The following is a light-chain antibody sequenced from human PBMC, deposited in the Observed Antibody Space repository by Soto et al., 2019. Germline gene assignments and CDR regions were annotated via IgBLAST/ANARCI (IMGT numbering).Light chain of an antibody. CDR3: QQYNSYSST. CDR2: DAS. J-gene: IGKJ1*01. V-gene: IGKV1-5*01. Sequence: IQMTQSPSSLSPSFGDRVTITCRASRSISDWLAWYQQKPGKAPELLIFDASNLKSGVSSRFRGSGSGTEFTLTISSLQPDDFETYYCQQYNSYSSTFGQGTKVDIK. CDR1: RSISDW.